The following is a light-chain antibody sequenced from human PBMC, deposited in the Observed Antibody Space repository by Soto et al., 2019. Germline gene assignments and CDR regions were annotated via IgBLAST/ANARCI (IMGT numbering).Light chain of an antibody. V-gene: IGKV3-20*01. CDR1: QSVGSNY. Sequence: EIVLTQSPGTLSLSLGERATVSCRASQSVGSNYLAWYQRKPGQAPRLLIYGASSRATGIPDRFSGSGSGTDFTLTISRLEPEDSAVYYCQQYNDRPPWTFGQGTKVDIK. CDR2: GAS. J-gene: IGKJ1*01. CDR3: QQYNDRPPWT.